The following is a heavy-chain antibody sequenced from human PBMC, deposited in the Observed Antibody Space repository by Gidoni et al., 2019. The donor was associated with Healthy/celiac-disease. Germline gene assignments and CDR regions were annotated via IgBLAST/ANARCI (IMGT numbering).Heavy chain of an antibody. J-gene: IGHJ5*02. CDR1: GGTFSSYA. Sequence: QVQLVQSGADVQKPGASVKVSCKAPGGTFSSYAISWVRQAPGQGLEWMGGIIRIFGTANYAQKFQGRVTITADKSTSTAYMELSSLRSEDTAVYYCARRYCSGGSCNYDPWGQGTLVTVSS. V-gene: IGHV1-69*06. D-gene: IGHD2-15*01. CDR2: IIRIFGTA. CDR3: ARRYCSGGSCNYDP.